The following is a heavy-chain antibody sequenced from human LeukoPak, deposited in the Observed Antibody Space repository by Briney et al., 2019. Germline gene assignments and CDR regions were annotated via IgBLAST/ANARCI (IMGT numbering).Heavy chain of an antibody. D-gene: IGHD4-17*01. J-gene: IGHJ4*02. CDR1: GDSTNTYF. Sequence: SETLSLTCTLSGDSTNTYFWSWIRQSPGKGLEWIGYIYYSGTTNYNPSLKSRVTISVDTSKNQFSLKVNSVTAADTGVYYCASKSTDHGELRFDYWGQGTLVTVSS. CDR3: ASKSTDHGELRFDY. V-gene: IGHV4-59*01. CDR2: IYYSGTT.